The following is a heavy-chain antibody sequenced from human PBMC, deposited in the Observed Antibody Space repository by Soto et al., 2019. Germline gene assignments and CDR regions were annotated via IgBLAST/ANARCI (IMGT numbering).Heavy chain of an antibody. CDR1: GFTFSSYA. CDR3: AKNFGHSSSWYQYFQH. D-gene: IGHD6-13*01. V-gene: IGHV3-23*01. CDR2: ISGSGGST. Sequence: GGSLRLSCAASGFTFSSYAMSWVRQAPGKGLEWVSAISGSGGSTYYADSVKGRFTISRDNSKNTLYLQMNSLRAEDTAVYYCAKNFGHSSSWYQYFQHWGQGTLVTVSS. J-gene: IGHJ1*01.